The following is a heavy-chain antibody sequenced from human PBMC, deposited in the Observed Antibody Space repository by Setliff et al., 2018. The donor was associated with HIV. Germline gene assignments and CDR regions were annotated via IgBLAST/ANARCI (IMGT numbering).Heavy chain of an antibody. CDR2: ISAYNGNT. CDR1: GYTFSSYG. V-gene: IGHV1-18*01. Sequence: ASVKVSCKASGYTFSSYGISWVRQASGQGVEWMGWISAYNGNTNYAQKLQGRVTMITDTSTSTAYMELRSLRSDDTAVYYCARGYYNFWSGYYDSRFPNPIDAFDIWGQGTMVTVSS. J-gene: IGHJ3*02. CDR3: ARGYYNFWSGYYDSRFPNPIDAFDI. D-gene: IGHD3-3*01.